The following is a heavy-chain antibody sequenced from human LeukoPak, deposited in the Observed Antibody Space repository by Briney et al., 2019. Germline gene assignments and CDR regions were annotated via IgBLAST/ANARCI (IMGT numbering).Heavy chain of an antibody. CDR3: ASPAYSSSWAGTGAFDY. CDR1: GGTFSSYA. D-gene: IGHD6-13*01. Sequence: SVKVSCKASGGTFSSYAISWVRQAPGQGLEWMGGIIPIFGTANYAQKFQGRVTITADESTSTAYMELSSLRSEDTAVYYCASPAYSSSWAGTGAFDYWGQGTLVTVSS. J-gene: IGHJ4*02. V-gene: IGHV1-69*13. CDR2: IIPIFGTA.